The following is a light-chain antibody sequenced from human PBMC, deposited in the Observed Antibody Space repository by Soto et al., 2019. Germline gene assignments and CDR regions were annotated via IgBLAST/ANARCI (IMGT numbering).Light chain of an antibody. CDR2: GAS. J-gene: IGKJ3*01. Sequence: EIVLTQSPGPLFLSPGERATLSCRASQSVSSSYLAWYQQKPGQAPRLLIYGASSRATGIPDRFSGSGSGTDFTLTISRLEPEDFAVYYCQQYGSSLFTFGPGTKVDIK. CDR1: QSVSSSY. CDR3: QQYGSSLFT. V-gene: IGKV3-20*01.